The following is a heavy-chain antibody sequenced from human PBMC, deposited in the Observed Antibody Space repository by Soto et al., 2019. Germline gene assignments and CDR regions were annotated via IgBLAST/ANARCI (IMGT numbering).Heavy chain of an antibody. J-gene: IGHJ4*02. CDR1: GGSISSSSYY. V-gene: IGHV4-39*07. Sequence: SETLSLTCTVSGGSISSSSYYWGWIRQPPGKGLEWIGCIYYSGSTNYNPSLKSRVTISVDTSKNQFSLKLSSVTAADTAVYYCAREGHESRGVIGSWGQGTLVTVSS. D-gene: IGHD3-10*01. CDR3: AREGHESRGVIGS. CDR2: IYYSGST.